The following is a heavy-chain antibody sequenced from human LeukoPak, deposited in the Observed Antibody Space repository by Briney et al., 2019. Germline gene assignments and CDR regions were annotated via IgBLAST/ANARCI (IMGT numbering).Heavy chain of an antibody. Sequence: GGSLRFSCAASVFTFSSYEMNCFRQAPGMGLSRVSYISSSGSTIYYADSVKGRFTISRDNAKNSLYLQMNSLRAEDTAVYYCARLRVFMRSGFDYWGQGTLVTLSS. V-gene: IGHV3-48*03. CDR2: ISSSGSTI. CDR1: VFTFSSYE. D-gene: IGHD3-10*01. J-gene: IGHJ4*02. CDR3: ARLRVFMRSGFDY.